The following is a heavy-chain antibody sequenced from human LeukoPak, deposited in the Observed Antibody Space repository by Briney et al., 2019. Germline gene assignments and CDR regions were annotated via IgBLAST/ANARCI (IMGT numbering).Heavy chain of an antibody. D-gene: IGHD1-26*01. J-gene: IGHJ4*02. Sequence: SETLSPTCTVSGGFISGYYWSWIRHSPRKGLEWIGYIYYNGSTSHNPSLKSRLTISVDTSKKQFSLKLSSVTAADTAVYYCARDLNSRYGGRYLEYWGQGTLVTVSS. V-gene: IGHV4-59*13. CDR3: ARDLNSRYGGRYLEY. CDR2: IYYNGST. CDR1: GGFISGYY.